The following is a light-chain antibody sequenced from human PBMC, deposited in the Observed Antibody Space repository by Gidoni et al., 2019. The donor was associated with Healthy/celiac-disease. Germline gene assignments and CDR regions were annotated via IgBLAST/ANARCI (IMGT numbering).Light chain of an antibody. CDR1: QSVSSSY. V-gene: IGKV3-20*01. Sequence: EIMLTQSPGTLSLSPGERATLSCRDSQSVSSSYLAWYQQKPGQAPRLLIYGASSRATGIPDRFSGSGSGTYFTLTMSRLEPEDFAVYYCEQYGSSPVTFGQGTKVEIK. CDR2: GAS. J-gene: IGKJ1*01. CDR3: EQYGSSPVT.